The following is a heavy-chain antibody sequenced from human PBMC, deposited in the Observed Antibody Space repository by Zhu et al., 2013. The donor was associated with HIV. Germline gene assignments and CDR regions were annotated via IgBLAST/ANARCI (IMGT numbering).Heavy chain of an antibody. CDR1: GGTFRNFA. CDR2: IIPIFRTA. D-gene: IGHD2-2*02. V-gene: IGHV1-69*01. CDR3: ARGTLRDSLGLPVVPAAIHGDFYYDMDV. J-gene: IGHJ6*02. Sequence: QVQLVQSGAEVKKPGSSVKVSCKASGGTFRNFAISWVRQAPGQGLEWMGGIIPIFRTADYTQKFQGRVTITADDSMSTAHMELSSLRSDDTAVYYCARGTLRDSLGLPVVPAAIHGDFYYDMDVWGLRDHGHRXL.